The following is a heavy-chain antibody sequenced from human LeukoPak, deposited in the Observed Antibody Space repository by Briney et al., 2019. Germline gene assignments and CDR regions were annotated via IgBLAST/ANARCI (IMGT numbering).Heavy chain of an antibody. CDR1: GYTFTDYY. CDR2: INPNDGDT. CDR3: ARANFLYCSSSTCLFDY. D-gene: IGHD2-2*01. V-gene: IGHV1-2*02. Sequence: ASVSVSCKASGYTFTDYYMHWMRQAPGQGFEWMGWINPNDGDTNYAQKFQGRVTMTRDTPISTAHMEVSRLRSDDTAVYYCARANFLYCSSSTCLFDYWGQGTLVTVSS. J-gene: IGHJ4*02.